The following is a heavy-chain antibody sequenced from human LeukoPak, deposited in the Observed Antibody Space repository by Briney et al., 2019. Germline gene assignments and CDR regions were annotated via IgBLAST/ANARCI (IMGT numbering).Heavy chain of an antibody. CDR1: GFTFSSYG. D-gene: IGHD5-24*01. V-gene: IGHV3-30*02. CDR3: AKGRDGYNWIFDY. CDR2: IRYDGSNK. Sequence: GGSLRPSCAASGFTFSSYGMHWVRQAPGKGLEWVAFIRYDGSNKYYADSVKGRFTISRDNSKNTLYLQMNSLRAEDTAVYYCAKGRDGYNWIFDYWGQGTLVTVSS. J-gene: IGHJ4*02.